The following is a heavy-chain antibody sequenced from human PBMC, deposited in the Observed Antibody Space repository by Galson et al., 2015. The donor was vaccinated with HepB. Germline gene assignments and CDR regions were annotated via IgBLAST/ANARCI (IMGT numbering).Heavy chain of an antibody. CDR2: IIPIFGTA. CDR1: GGTFSSYA. Sequence: SVKVSCKASGGTFSSYAISWVRQAPGQGLEWMGGIIPIFGTANYAQKFQGRVTITADESTSTAHMELSSLRSEDTAVYYCAREGEVVRTGRDAFDIWGQGTMVTVSS. D-gene: IGHD4-23*01. CDR3: AREGEVVRTGRDAFDI. J-gene: IGHJ3*02. V-gene: IGHV1-69*13.